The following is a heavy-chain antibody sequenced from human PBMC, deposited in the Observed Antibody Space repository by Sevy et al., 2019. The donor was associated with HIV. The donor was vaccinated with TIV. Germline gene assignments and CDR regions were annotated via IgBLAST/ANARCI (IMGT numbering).Heavy chain of an antibody. CDR2: ISYDGTNK. J-gene: IGHJ4*02. Sequence: GGSLRLSCAASGFTFSYYAMHWVRQAPGKGLEWVAVISYDGTNKQYAESVKGRFTISRDNSKNTLYLQMNSLRAEDTAVYYCARDRGYYDSSGFYSRYYFDYWGQGTPVTVSS. V-gene: IGHV3-30-3*01. D-gene: IGHD3-22*01. CDR1: GFTFSYYA. CDR3: ARDRGYYDSSGFYSRYYFDY.